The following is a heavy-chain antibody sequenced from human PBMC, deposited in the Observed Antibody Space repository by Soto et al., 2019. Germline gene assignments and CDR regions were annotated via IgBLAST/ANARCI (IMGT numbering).Heavy chain of an antibody. D-gene: IGHD6-13*01. CDR3: AASTTSLAAVLYDY. CDR1: GFTFSDSY. Sequence: PGGSLRLSCEASGFTFSDSYMSWIRQSPGKGLEWVSYISVSSATIYYADSVKGRFTISRDNAKNSLYLQMNSLRAEDTAVYYCAASTTSLAAVLYDYWGQGTLVTVSS. V-gene: IGHV3-11*01. CDR2: ISVSSATI. J-gene: IGHJ4*02.